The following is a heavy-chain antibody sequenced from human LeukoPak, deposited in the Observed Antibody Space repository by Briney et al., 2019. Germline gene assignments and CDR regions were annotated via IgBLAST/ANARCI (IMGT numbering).Heavy chain of an antibody. CDR2: IKQDGSEK. CDR1: GFTFSMYW. Sequence: PGGSLRLSCAASGFTFSMYWMSWVRQAPGKGREWVANIKQDGSEKYYVDSVKGRFTISRDNAKNSLYLQMNSLRAEDTAVYYCARDRPSSGWSKPFYYFDCWGQGTMVTVSS. J-gene: IGHJ4*02. V-gene: IGHV3-7*01. CDR3: ARDRPSSGWSKPFYYFDC. D-gene: IGHD6-19*01.